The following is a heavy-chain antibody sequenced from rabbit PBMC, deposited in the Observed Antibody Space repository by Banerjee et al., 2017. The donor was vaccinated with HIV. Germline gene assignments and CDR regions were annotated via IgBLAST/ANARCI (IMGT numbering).Heavy chain of an antibody. V-gene: IGHV1S40*01. CDR1: GFTISSSYW. CDR2: IYTGDGST. Sequence: QSLEESGGDLVKPGASLTLTCTASGFTISSSYWICWVRQAPGKGLEWIGCIYTGDGSTYYASWAKGRFTISKTSSTTVTLQMTSLTAADTATYFCARAGYYTYGYAGYAYVYFNLWGQGTLVTVS. D-gene: IGHD6-1*01. J-gene: IGHJ4*01. CDR3: ARAGYYTYGYAGYAYVYFNL.